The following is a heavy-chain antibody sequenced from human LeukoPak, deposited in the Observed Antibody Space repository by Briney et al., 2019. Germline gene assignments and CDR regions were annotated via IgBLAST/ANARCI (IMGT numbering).Heavy chain of an antibody. D-gene: IGHD3-10*01. J-gene: IGHJ4*02. CDR1: GVTFDDYA. CDR3: AKDISRTGRGGFDY. V-gene: IGHV3-9*03. Sequence: PGGSLRLSCAASGVTFDDYAMHWVRQAPGKGLEWVSGISWNSGSIVYADSVKGRFTISRDNAKTSLYLQMNSLRAEDMALYYCAKDISRTGRGGFDYWGQGTLVTVSS. CDR2: ISWNSGSI.